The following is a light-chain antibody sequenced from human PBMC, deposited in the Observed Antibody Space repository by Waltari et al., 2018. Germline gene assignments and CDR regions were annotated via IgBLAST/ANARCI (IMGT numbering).Light chain of an antibody. CDR1: QSISGGW. CDR3: QQYDASSVT. Sequence: IVLTQSPGTLSLSPGERATLSCRASQSISGGWLAWYQQKPGQAPRLLIYGASRRATTIPDRFSGSGSGTDFTLTISRLEPEDFAVYYCQQYDASSVTFGGGTKVEIK. J-gene: IGKJ4*01. V-gene: IGKV3-20*01. CDR2: GAS.